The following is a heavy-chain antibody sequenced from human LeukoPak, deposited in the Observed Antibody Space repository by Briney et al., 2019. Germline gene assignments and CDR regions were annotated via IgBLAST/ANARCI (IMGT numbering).Heavy chain of an antibody. J-gene: IGHJ4*02. V-gene: IGHV1-2*02. D-gene: IGHD5-12*01. CDR1: GYTFTGYY. CDR3: ARRIEYSGYDYGY. Sequence: ASVKVSCKASGYTFTGYYMHWVRQAPGQGLEWMGWINPNSGGTNYAQKFQGRVTMTRDTSISTAYMELSRLRSDDTAVYYCARRIEYSGYDYGYWGQGTLVTVSS. CDR2: INPNSGGT.